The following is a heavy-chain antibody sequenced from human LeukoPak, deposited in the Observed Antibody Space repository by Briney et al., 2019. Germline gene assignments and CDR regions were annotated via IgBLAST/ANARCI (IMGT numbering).Heavy chain of an antibody. CDR2: ISRSISTI. Sequence: PGGSLRLSCAASGFTFSDYYMAWIRQAPGKGLEWVSYISRSISTIYYADSVKGRFTISRDNAKNSLYLQMNSLRAEDTAVYYCARDWGNQYSSSWYYFDYWGQGTLVTVSS. V-gene: IGHV3-11*04. J-gene: IGHJ4*02. CDR1: GFTFSDYY. D-gene: IGHD6-13*01. CDR3: ARDWGNQYSSSWYYFDY.